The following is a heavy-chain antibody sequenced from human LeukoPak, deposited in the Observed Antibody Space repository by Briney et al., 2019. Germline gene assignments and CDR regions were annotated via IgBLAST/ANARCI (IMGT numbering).Heavy chain of an antibody. D-gene: IGHD3-10*01. V-gene: IGHV3-48*03. CDR2: ISSSGSTI. J-gene: IGHJ4*02. CDR3: ARDRRSYYGSGYRGCFDY. CDR1: GFTFSSYE. Sequence: GGSLRLSCAASGFTFSSYEMNWVRQAPGKGLEWVSYISSSGSTIYYADSVKGRFTISRDNAKNSLYLQMNSLRAEDTAVYYCARDRRSYYGSGYRGCFDYWGQGTLVTVSS.